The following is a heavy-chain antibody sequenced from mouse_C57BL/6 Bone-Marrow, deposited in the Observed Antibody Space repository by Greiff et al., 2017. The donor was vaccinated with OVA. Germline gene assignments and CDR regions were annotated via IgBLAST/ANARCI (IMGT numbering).Heavy chain of an antibody. CDR3: ARSAPLHFDY. V-gene: IGHV8-12*01. CDR1: GFSLSTSGMG. CDR2: IYWDDDK. J-gene: IGHJ2*01. Sequence: QVTLKESGPGILQSSQTLSLTCSFSGFSLSTSGMGVSWIRQPSGKGLEWLAHIYWDDDKRYNPSLKSRLTISKDTSRNQVFLKITSVDTADTATYYCARSAPLHFDYWGQGTTLTVSS.